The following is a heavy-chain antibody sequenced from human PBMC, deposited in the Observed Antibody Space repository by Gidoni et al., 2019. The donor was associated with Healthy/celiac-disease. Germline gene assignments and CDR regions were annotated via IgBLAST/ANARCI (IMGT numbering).Heavy chain of an antibody. CDR3: AKTLAYYDFWSGGFDY. CDR1: GFTFDDYA. J-gene: IGHJ4*02. CDR2: ISWNSGSI. V-gene: IGHV3-9*01. Sequence: VQLVESGGGLVQPGRSLRLSCAASGFTFDDYAMHWVRQAPGQGLEWVSGISWNSGSIGYADAVKGRFTISRDNAKNSLYLQMNSLRAEDTALYYCAKTLAYYDFWSGGFDYWGQGTLVTVSS. D-gene: IGHD3-3*01.